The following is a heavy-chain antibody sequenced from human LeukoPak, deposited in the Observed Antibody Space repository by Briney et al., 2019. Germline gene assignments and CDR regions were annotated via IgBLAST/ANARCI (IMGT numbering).Heavy chain of an antibody. J-gene: IGHJ4*02. V-gene: IGHV1-69*13. D-gene: IGHD1-26*01. CDR3: ASIVGATYHYFDY. CDR1: GGTFSSYA. Sequence: SVKVSCKASGGTFSSYAISWVRQAPGQGLEWMGGIIPIFGTANYAQKFQGRVTITADESTSTAYMELSSLRSEDTAVYYCASIVGATYHYFDYWGQGTLVTVSS. CDR2: IIPIFGTA.